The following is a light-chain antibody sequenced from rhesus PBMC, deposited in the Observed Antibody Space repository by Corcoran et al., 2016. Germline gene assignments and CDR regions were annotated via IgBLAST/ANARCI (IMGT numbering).Light chain of an antibody. J-gene: IGKJ1*01. CDR1: QGISSW. CDR3: LQYSSSPRT. Sequence: DIQMTQSPSSLSASVGDTVPITCQASQGISSWLAWYQQKPGKAHKLLLYKASRLQSGVPSRFSGRGSGTDFTLTMSSLQPEDFATYYCLQYSSSPRTFGQGTKVEIK. V-gene: IGKV1-22*01. CDR2: KAS.